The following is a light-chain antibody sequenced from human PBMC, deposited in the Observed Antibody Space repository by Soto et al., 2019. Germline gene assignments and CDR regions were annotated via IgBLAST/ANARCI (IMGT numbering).Light chain of an antibody. V-gene: IGKV3-20*01. J-gene: IGKJ1*01. CDR2: GAS. CDR1: QSVSSSY. Sequence: EIVLTQSPGTLSLSPGDRATRSCRASQSVSSSYLAWYQQKPGQAPGLLIYGASSRATGIPDRFSGSGSGTDFTLTISRLEPEDFAVYYCQQYGRSPWTFGQGTTGDIK. CDR3: QQYGRSPWT.